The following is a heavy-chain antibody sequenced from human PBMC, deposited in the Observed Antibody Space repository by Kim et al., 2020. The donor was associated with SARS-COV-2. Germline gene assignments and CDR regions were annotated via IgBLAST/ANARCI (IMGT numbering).Heavy chain of an antibody. V-gene: IGHV3-21*06. CDR3: ARAPSCGGDCYYYFDY. J-gene: IGHJ4*02. Sequence: DAVKGRITISRDNAKSSVYLQMNSLRAEDTAVYYCARAPSCGGDCYYYFDYWGQGTLVTVSS. D-gene: IGHD2-21*01.